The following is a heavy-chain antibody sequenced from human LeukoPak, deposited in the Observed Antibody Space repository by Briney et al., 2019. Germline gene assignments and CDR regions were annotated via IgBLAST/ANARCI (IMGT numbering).Heavy chain of an antibody. CDR2: IIPIFGTA. V-gene: IGHV1-69*06. Sequence: SVKVSCKASGGTFSSYAISWVRQAPGQGLEWMGGIIPIFGTANYAQKFQGRVTITADKSTSTPYMELSSLRSEDTAVYYCARDRYCSGVSCYSTRGDAFDIWGQGTMVTVSS. J-gene: IGHJ3*02. D-gene: IGHD2-15*01. CDR3: ARDRYCSGVSCYSTRGDAFDI. CDR1: GGTFSSYA.